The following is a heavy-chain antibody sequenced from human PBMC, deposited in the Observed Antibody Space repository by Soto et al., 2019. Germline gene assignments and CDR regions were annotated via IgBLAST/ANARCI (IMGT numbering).Heavy chain of an antibody. CDR1: GFAFSGYP. Sequence: EVQLLESGGGLVQPGGSLRLSCAASGFAFSGYPMSWVRQTPGKGLEWVSGIDASTGRTYFADSVEGRFTISRDNSKNTLYLQMNSLRVADTAIYYFAKDDSSGWYRSFDYWGQGTLVTVSS. CDR2: IDASTGRT. J-gene: IGHJ4*02. V-gene: IGHV3-23*01. CDR3: AKDDSSGWYRSFDY. D-gene: IGHD6-19*01.